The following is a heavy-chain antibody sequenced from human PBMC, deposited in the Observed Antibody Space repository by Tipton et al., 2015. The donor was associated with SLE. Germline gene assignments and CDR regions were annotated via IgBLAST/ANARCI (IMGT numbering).Heavy chain of an antibody. D-gene: IGHD6-19*01. J-gene: IGHJ4*02. V-gene: IGHV4-30-2*01. CDR3: ASEILRDYGSAWGPDY. CDR1: GGSIGSGGYS. Sequence: TLSLTCAVSGGSIGSGGYSWNWIRQPPGKGLEWTGYVYHSGSAYYNPSLKSRVTISVDRSRNQFSLILTSVTAADTAVYYCASEILRDYGSAWGPDYWGQGTLVTVSS. CDR2: VYHSGSA.